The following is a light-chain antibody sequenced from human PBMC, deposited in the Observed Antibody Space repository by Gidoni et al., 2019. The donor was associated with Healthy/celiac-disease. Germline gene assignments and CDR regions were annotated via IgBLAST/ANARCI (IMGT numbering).Light chain of an antibody. CDR1: SSDVGGYNY. J-gene: IGLJ1*01. V-gene: IGLV2-14*01. CDR3: SSYTSSSTLGYV. Sequence: QSALTQPASVSGSPGQSTTISCTGTSSDVGGYNYVSWYQQHPGKAPKLMIYDVSNRPSGVSNRFSGSKSGNTASLTISGLQAEDEADYYCSSYTSSSTLGYVFGTGTKATVL. CDR2: DVS.